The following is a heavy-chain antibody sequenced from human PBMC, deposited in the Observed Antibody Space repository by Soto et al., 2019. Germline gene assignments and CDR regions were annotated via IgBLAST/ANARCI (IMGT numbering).Heavy chain of an antibody. CDR2: IYYSGSA. D-gene: IGHD3-10*01. Sequence: SETLSLTCTGSGGSISSYYRSWIRQPPGKGLEWIGYIYYSGSADYSPSLKSRVTISVYTSKNQFSLKLSSVTAADTAVYYCARDSSYYGSGSSIDYWGQGTLVTVSS. V-gene: IGHV4-59*01. CDR3: ARDSSYYGSGSSIDY. CDR1: GGSISSYY. J-gene: IGHJ4*02.